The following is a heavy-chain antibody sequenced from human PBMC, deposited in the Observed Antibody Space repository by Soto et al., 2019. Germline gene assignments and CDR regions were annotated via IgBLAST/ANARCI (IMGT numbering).Heavy chain of an antibody. CDR2: ISWNSGSI. V-gene: IGHV3-9*01. J-gene: IGHJ4*02. D-gene: IGHD3-16*01. CDR3: AKDNDYDYIWGSTYFDY. CDR1: GFTFDDYA. Sequence: EVQLVESGGGLVQPGRSLRLSCAASGFTFDDYAMHWVRQAPGKGLERVSGISWNSGSIGYADSVKGRLTICRDNAKNSLYLKMNSLRAEDTALYYCAKDNDYDYIWGSTYFDYWGEGTLVTVSS.